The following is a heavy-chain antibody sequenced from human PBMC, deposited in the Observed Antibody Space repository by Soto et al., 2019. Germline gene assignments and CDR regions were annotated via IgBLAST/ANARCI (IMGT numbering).Heavy chain of an antibody. Sequence: GGSLRLSCAASGFTFSSYWMSWVRQAPGKGLEWVASINQDGSEKYYVDSVKGRFTISRDNAKNSLYLQMNSLRAEDTTVYHCARVLRSDSAAYDLDSRAQRDPVTVSS. CDR3: ARVLRSDSAAYDLDS. D-gene: IGHD3-3*01. V-gene: IGHV3-7*01. J-gene: IGHJ4*02. CDR1: GFTFSSYW. CDR2: INQDGSEK.